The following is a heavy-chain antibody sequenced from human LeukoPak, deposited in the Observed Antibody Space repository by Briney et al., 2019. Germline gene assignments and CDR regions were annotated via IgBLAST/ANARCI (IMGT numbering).Heavy chain of an antibody. CDR1: GGSFSGYY. J-gene: IGHJ4*02. V-gene: IGHV4-34*01. CDR3: ARGAAVAAFDY. D-gene: IGHD6-19*01. CDR2: INHGGST. Sequence: SETLSLTCAVYGGSFSGYYWSWIRQPPGKGLEWIGEINHGGSTNYNPSLKSRVTISVYTSKNQFSLKLSSVTAADTAVYYCARGAAVAAFDYWGQGTLVTVSS.